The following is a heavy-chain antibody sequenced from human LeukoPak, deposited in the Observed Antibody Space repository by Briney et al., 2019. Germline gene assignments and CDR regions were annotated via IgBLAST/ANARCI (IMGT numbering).Heavy chain of an antibody. CDR2: ISGSVGTT. D-gene: IGHD5-18*01. V-gene: IGHV3-23*01. Sequence: GSPRLSCAASGFTFSSYAMSWVRQTPGKGLEWVSGISGSVGTTYYADSVKGRFTISRDNSKNTLYLKMNSLRAEDTAVYFCAKNLAYSYGNSRLDYRGQGTLV. J-gene: IGHJ4*02. CDR1: GFTFSSYA. CDR3: AKNLAYSYGNSRLDY.